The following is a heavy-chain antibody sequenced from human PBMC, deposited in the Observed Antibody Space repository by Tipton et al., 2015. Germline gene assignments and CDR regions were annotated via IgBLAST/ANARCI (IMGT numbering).Heavy chain of an antibody. Sequence: GSLRLSCAASGFTFNNDPMNWVRQAPGKGLEWLSHIRGRSDTITYADSVKGRFTVSRDNAKNTLYLQMNSLRPEDTALYYCAKGNDVLLYGRQHAFDFWGRGTMVTVSS. V-gene: IGHV3-48*04. D-gene: IGHD3-10*01. CDR3: AKGNDVLLYGRQHAFDF. CDR1: GFTFNNDP. CDR2: IRGRSDTI. J-gene: IGHJ3*01.